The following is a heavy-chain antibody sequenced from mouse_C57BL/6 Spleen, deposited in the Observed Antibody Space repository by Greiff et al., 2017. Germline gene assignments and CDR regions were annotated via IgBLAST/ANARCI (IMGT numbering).Heavy chain of an antibody. CDR2: IYPGDGDT. Sequence: VQLQQSGAELLKPGASVKISCKASGYAFSSYWMNWVKQRPGKGLEWIGQIYPGDGDTNYNGKFKGKATLTADKSSSTAYMQLSSLTSEDSAVYFCARGDYGSSSAWFAYWGQGTLVTVSA. V-gene: IGHV1-80*01. J-gene: IGHJ3*01. D-gene: IGHD1-1*01. CDR1: GYAFSSYW. CDR3: ARGDYGSSSAWFAY.